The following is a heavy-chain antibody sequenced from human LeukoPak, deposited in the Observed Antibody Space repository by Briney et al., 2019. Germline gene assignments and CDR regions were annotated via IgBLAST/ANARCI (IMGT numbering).Heavy chain of an antibody. Sequence: ASVKVSCKASGYTFTGYYIHWVRQAPGQGLEWMGWINPNSDGTNFAQKFQGRVAMTKYTSISTAYMELSRLRSDDTAVYYCARGSGSGWYAGELADYWGQGTLVTVSS. CDR3: ARGSGSGWYAGELADY. CDR1: GYTFTGYY. CDR2: INPNSDGT. V-gene: IGHV1-2*02. D-gene: IGHD6-19*01. J-gene: IGHJ4*02.